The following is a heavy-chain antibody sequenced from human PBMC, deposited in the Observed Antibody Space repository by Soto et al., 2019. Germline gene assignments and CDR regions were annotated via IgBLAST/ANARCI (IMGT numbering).Heavy chain of an antibody. Sequence: PGGSLRLSCAASGFTFSSYAMNWVRQAPGKGLEWVSVISGSGDSTYYADSVKGRFTISIDTSKNQFSLKLSSVTAADTAIYYCARSTIEPRLFMYPFDSWGQGTLVTVSS. D-gene: IGHD6-6*01. V-gene: IGHV3-23*01. CDR3: ARSTIEPRLFMYPFDS. J-gene: IGHJ4*02. CDR2: ISGSGDST. CDR1: GFTFSSYA.